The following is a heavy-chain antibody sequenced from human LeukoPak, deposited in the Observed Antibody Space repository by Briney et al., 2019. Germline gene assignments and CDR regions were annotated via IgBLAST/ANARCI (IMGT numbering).Heavy chain of an antibody. CDR2: ISSSSSYI. V-gene: IGHV3-21*04. J-gene: IGHJ6*02. D-gene: IGHD3-3*01. CDR1: GFTFSSYS. Sequence: PGGSLRLSCAASGFTFSSYSMNWVRQAPGKGLEWVSSISSSSSYIYYADSVKGRFTISRDNAKNSLYLQMNSLRAEDTAVYYCAKDMTSTYYDFWSGAYYYYGMDVWGQGTTVTVSS. CDR3: AKDMTSTYYDFWSGAYYYYGMDV.